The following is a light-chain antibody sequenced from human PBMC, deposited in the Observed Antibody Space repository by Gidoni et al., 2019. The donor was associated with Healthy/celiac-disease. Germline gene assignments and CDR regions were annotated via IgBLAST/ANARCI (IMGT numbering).Light chain of an antibody. CDR3: QQSYSTPLT. CDR2: AAS. Sequence: DIQMTQSPSSLSASVGDRVTITCRASQSISSYVNWYQQKPGKDPKLLIYAASSLQSGVPSRFSGSGSGTDFTLTISSLQPEDFATYYCQQSYSTPLTFGGGTKVEI. CDR1: QSISSY. V-gene: IGKV1-39*01. J-gene: IGKJ4*01.